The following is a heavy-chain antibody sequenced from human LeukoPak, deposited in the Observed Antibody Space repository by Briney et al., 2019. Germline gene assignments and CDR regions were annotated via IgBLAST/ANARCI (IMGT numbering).Heavy chain of an antibody. J-gene: IGHJ4*02. CDR3: ARDNNQWLVRGIDY. D-gene: IGHD6-19*01. CDR1: GFTFSSYE. Sequence: PGGSLRLSCAASGFTFSSYEMNWVRQAPGKGLEWVSYISSSGSTIYYADSVKGRFTISRDNAKNSLYLQMNSLRAEDTAVYYCARDNNQWLVRGIDYWGQGTLVTVSS. CDR2: ISSSGSTI. V-gene: IGHV3-48*03.